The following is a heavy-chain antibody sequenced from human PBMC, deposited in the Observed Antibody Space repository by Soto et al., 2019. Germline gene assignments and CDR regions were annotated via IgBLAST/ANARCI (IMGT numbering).Heavy chain of an antibody. Sequence: GASVKVSCKTSGYTFTNYYMHWVRQAPGKGLEWVAVISYDGSNKYYADSVKGRFTISRDNSKNTLYLQMNSLRAEDTAVYYCATGAPATGYWGQGTLVTVS. CDR2: ISYDGSNK. V-gene: IGHV3-30*03. J-gene: IGHJ4*02. CDR1: GYTFTNYY. CDR3: ATGAPATGY. D-gene: IGHD5-12*01.